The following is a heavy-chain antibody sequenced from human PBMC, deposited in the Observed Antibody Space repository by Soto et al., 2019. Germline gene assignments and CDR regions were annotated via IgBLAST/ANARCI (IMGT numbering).Heavy chain of an antibody. Sequence: GGSLRLSCAASGFTFSSYWMSWVRQAPGKGLEWVANIKQDGSEKYYVDSVKGRFTISRDNAKNSLYLQMNSLRAEDTAVYYCARVGSSSYDAFDIWGQGTMVTVSS. J-gene: IGHJ3*02. CDR3: ARVGSSSYDAFDI. CDR1: GFTFSSYW. D-gene: IGHD6-13*01. CDR2: IKQDGSEK. V-gene: IGHV3-7*01.